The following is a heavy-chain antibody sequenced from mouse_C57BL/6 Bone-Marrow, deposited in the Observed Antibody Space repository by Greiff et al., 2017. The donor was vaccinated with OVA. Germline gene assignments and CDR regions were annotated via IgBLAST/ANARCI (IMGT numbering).Heavy chain of an antibody. J-gene: IGHJ2*01. CDR3: AIATVVVYYLDY. D-gene: IGHD1-1*01. CDR2: IYPRSGNT. Sequence: VQLQQSGAELARPGASVKLSCKASGYTFTSYGISWVKQRTGQGLEWIGEIYPRSGNTYYNEKFKGKATLTADKSSSTAYMELRSLTSEDSAVYFCAIATVVVYYLDYWGQGTTLTVSS. CDR1: GYTFTSYG. V-gene: IGHV1-81*01.